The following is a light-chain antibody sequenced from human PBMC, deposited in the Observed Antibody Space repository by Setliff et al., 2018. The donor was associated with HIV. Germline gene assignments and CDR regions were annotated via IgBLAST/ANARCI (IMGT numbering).Light chain of an antibody. V-gene: IGLV1-51*02. CDR2: ENN. CDR1: SSNIGSIY. J-gene: IGLJ3*02. CDR3: GTWDTSLSSWV. Sequence: QSVLTQPPSVSAAPGQKVTISCSGSSSNIGSIYVSWYQQFPGRAPKLLIYENNKRPSGIPDRFSGSKSGTSATLGITGLQTGDEADYYCGTWDTSLSSWVFGGGTKVTVL.